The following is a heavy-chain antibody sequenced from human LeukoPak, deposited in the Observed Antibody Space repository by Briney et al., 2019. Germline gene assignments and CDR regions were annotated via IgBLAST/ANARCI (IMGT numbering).Heavy chain of an antibody. CDR3: DIAVADDYYYYYMDV. Sequence: SETLSLTCTVSGGSISSSSYYWGWIRQPPGKGLEWIGSIYYSGSTYYNPSLKSRVPISVDTSKNQFSLKLSSVTAADTAVYYCDIAVADDYYYYYMDVWGKGTTVTVSS. V-gene: IGHV4-39*07. J-gene: IGHJ6*03. CDR1: GGSISSSSYY. CDR2: IYYSGST. D-gene: IGHD6-19*01.